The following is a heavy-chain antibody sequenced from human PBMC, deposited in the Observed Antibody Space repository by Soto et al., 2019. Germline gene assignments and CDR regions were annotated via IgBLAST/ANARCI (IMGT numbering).Heavy chain of an antibody. D-gene: IGHD4-4*01. CDR2: IFYLGSS. CDR1: GDSIISSDFY. CDR3: ARHSLPLRNNNWSDP. V-gene: IGHV4-39*01. Sequence: SETLSLTCTVSGDSIISSDFYWGWVRQPPGKGLEWIGSIFYLGSSYYNPSLKSRVTMSVDTSKNQFSLRLRSVTAADTALYFCARHSLPLRNNNWSDPWGPGIMVTVSS. J-gene: IGHJ5*02.